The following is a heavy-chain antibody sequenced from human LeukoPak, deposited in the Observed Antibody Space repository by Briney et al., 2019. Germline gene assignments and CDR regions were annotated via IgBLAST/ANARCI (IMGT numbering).Heavy chain of an antibody. CDR2: IRYDGNNK. Sequence: GGSLRLSCAASGFSFSTYGMHWVRQAPGKGLEWVTFIRYDGNNKHYADSVKGRFTISRDNSKNTLYLQMNSLRAEDTAVYYCVKDMGYNSYYYYMDVGGEGTTVTVSS. D-gene: IGHD5-12*01. V-gene: IGHV3-30*02. CDR3: VKDMGYNSYYYYMDV. J-gene: IGHJ6*03. CDR1: GFSFSTYG.